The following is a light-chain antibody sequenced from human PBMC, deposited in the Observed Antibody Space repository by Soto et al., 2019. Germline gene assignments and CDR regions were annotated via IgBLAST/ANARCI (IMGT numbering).Light chain of an antibody. CDR3: AAWDDSLSGIVV. Sequence: QSVLTQPPSMSGTPGQRVTITCSGSSSNIGSYTVSWYQQLPGTAPNFLIYSNDQRPSGVPDRFSGSKSGTSASLAISGLQSEDEDTYYCAAWDDSLSGIVVFGGGTKLTVL. V-gene: IGLV1-44*01. CDR2: SND. J-gene: IGLJ2*01. CDR1: SSNIGSYT.